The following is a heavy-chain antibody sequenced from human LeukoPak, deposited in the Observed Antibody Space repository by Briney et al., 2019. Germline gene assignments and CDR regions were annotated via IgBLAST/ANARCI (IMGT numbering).Heavy chain of an antibody. CDR3: AKGAYDYIEMGYFDY. J-gene: IGHJ4*02. CDR1: GFTVSSNY. CDR2: IYSGGST. V-gene: IGHV3-66*01. D-gene: IGHD5-12*01. Sequence: GGSLRLSCAASGFTVSSNYMSWVRQAPGKGLEWVSVIYSGGSTYYADSVKGRFTISRDNSKNTLYLQMNSLRAEDMAVYYCAKGAYDYIEMGYFDYWGQGTLVTVSS.